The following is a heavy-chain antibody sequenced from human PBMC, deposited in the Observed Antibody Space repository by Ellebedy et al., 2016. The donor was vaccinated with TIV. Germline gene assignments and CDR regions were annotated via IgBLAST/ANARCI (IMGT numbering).Heavy chain of an antibody. CDR1: GGSFSGYY. Sequence: MPSETLSLTCAVYGGSFSGYYWTWIRQTPGKGLEWIGEFSHSGYTNYNPSLKSRVTISVDASKDHFSLKLRSVTAADTAVYYCARVYYYANYFDYWGQGTLVTVSS. J-gene: IGHJ4*02. CDR2: FSHSGYT. D-gene: IGHD3-10*01. CDR3: ARVYYYANYFDY. V-gene: IGHV4-34*01.